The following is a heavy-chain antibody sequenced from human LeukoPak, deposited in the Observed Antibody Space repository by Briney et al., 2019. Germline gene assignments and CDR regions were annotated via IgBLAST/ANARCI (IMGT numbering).Heavy chain of an antibody. CDR2: IYYSGST. V-gene: IGHV4-59*12. J-gene: IGHJ5*02. CDR3: ARETQKITLVRGVIRGKWFDP. D-gene: IGHD3-10*01. Sequence: PSETLSLTCTVSGDSISGFYWSWIRQPPGKGLEWIGYIYYSGSTNYNPSLKSRVTISLDTSKNQFSLKVNSVTAADTAMYYCARETQKITLVRGVIRGKWFDPWGQGTLVTVSS. CDR1: GDSISGFY.